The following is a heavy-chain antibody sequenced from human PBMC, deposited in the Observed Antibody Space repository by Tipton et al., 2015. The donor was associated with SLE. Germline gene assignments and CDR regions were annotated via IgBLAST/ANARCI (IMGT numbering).Heavy chain of an antibody. CDR1: GASISSGGHY. J-gene: IGHJ4*02. CDR3: ARYTRADYSTSSSDFDH. D-gene: IGHD4-11*01. Sequence: TLSLTCTVSGASISSGGHYWSWIRQAPGKGLEWFGYIHYSGSTRYNPSLESRVTMSVDTSKNQFSLKLRSVSAADTAVYYCARYTRADYSTSSSDFDHWGQGTLVTVSS. V-gene: IGHV4-61*08. CDR2: IHYSGST.